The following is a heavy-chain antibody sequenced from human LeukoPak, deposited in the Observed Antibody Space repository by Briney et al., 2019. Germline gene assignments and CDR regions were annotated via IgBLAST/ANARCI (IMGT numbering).Heavy chain of an antibody. CDR3: ARVWTDSGSYYDDRGAFDY. Sequence: PSGTLSLTCAVSGGSISSNWWSWVRQPPGKGLEWIGEIDHSGSTYYNPSLKSRVTISVDTSKNQISLKLSSVTAADTALYYCARVWTDSGSYYDDRGAFDYWGQGTLVTVSS. J-gene: IGHJ4*02. CDR2: IDHSGST. V-gene: IGHV4-4*02. D-gene: IGHD1-26*01. CDR1: GGSISSNW.